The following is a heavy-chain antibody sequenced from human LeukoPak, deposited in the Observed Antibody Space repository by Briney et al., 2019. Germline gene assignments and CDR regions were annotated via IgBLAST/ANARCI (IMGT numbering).Heavy chain of an antibody. D-gene: IGHD3-3*01. J-gene: IGHJ4*02. Sequence: ASETLSLTCTVSGGSISSSSYYWGWIRQPPGKGLEWIGSIYYSGSTYYNPSLKSRVTISVDTSKNQFSLKLSSVTAADTAVYYCARADFWSGYYAYWGQGTLVTVSS. CDR1: GGSISSSSYY. CDR3: ARADFWSGYYAY. CDR2: IYYSGST. V-gene: IGHV4-39*01.